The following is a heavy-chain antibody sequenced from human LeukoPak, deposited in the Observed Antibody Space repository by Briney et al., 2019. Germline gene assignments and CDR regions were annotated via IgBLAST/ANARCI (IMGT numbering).Heavy chain of an antibody. CDR1: GYTFTGYY. J-gene: IGHJ6*02. Sequence: ASVKVSCKASGYTFTGYYMHWVRQAPGQGLEWMGWINPNSGGTNYAQKFQGWVTMTRDTSISTAYMELSRLRSDDTAVYYCAREKAPDYLHLRERGDGMDVWGQGTTVTVSS. CDR2: INPNSGGT. V-gene: IGHV1-2*04. CDR3: AREKAPDYLHLRERGDGMDV. D-gene: IGHD5-12*01.